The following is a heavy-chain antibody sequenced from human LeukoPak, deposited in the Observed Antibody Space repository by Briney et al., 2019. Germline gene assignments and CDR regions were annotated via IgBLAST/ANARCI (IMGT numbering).Heavy chain of an antibody. Sequence: GGSLRLSCAASGFTFSSYWMTWVRQAPGKGLEWEANIKTDGSQKYYVDSVKGRFNISRDNAKNSLYLQMNSLRVDDTATYYCARGLLEWLRLETYYFDYWGQGSQVTVSS. V-gene: IGHV3-7*01. D-gene: IGHD3-3*01. CDR1: GFTFSSYW. CDR2: IKTDGSQK. CDR3: ARGLLEWLRLETYYFDY. J-gene: IGHJ4*02.